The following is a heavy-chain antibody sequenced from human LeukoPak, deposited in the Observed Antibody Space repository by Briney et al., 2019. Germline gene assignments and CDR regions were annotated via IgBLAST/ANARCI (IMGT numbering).Heavy chain of an antibody. Sequence: GGSLRLSCAASGFTVSSNYMSWVRQAPGKGLEWVSAISGSGGSTYYADSVKGRFTISRDNSKNTLYLQMNSLRAEDTAVYYCAKTNQMATIRGHYYYGMDVWGQGTTVTVSS. J-gene: IGHJ6*02. CDR1: GFTVSSNY. CDR2: ISGSGGST. D-gene: IGHD5-24*01. V-gene: IGHV3-23*01. CDR3: AKTNQMATIRGHYYYGMDV.